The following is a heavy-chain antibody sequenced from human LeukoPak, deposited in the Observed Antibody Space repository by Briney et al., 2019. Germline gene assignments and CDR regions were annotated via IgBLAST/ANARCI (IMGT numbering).Heavy chain of an antibody. D-gene: IGHD5-24*01. J-gene: IGHJ4*02. CDR3: ARLYLPATRFDY. V-gene: IGHV3-21*01. CDR1: GFTFSSYS. CDR2: ISSSSSYI. Sequence: GGSLRLSCAASGFTFSSYSMNWVRQAPGKGLEWVSSISSSSSYIYYADSVKGRFTTSRDNAKNSLYLQMNSLRAEDTAVYYCARLYLPATRFDYWGQGTLVTVSS.